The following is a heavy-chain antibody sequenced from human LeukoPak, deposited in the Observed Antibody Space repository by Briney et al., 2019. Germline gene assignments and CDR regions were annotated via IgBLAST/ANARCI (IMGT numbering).Heavy chain of an antibody. J-gene: IGHJ4*02. D-gene: IGHD2-8*01. V-gene: IGHV4-38-2*01. Sequence: PSETLSLTCAVSSYSISSGSYWGWIRQSPGKGLEWVGSIFHSGNSYYNPSLKSRLTMSVDTSKNQFSLKLTSVTAADTALYYCARVTYVDDMLYQYFDYWGQGVLVTVSS. CDR2: IFHSGNS. CDR3: ARVTYVDDMLYQYFDY. CDR1: SYSISSGSY.